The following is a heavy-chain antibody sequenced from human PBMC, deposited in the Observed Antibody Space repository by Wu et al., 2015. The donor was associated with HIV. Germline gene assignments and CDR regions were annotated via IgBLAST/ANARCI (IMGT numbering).Heavy chain of an antibody. J-gene: IGHJ1*01. CDR2: IIPIFGTA. V-gene: IGHV1-69*01. D-gene: IGHD2-2*01. Sequence: QVQLVQSGAEVKKPGSSVKVSCKASGGTFSSYAISWVRQAPGQGLEWMGGIIPIFGTANYAQKFQGRVTITADESTSTAYMELSGLRSEDTAVYYCAGGYCSSTSCPYIISGGGFQHWGQGTLVTVSS. CDR1: GGTFSSYA. CDR3: AGGYCSSTSCPYIISGGGFQH.